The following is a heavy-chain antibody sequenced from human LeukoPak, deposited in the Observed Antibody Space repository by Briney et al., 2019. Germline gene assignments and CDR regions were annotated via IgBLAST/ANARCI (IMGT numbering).Heavy chain of an antibody. D-gene: IGHD6-13*01. CDR2: ISSSCSTI. CDR3: ARHSIAAAGPLYYYFYMDV. J-gene: IGHJ6*03. V-gene: IGHV3-48*03. Sequence: GGSLRLSCAASGFIFSSYEMNWGRQAPGKGLELVSYISSSCSTIYYADSVKGRFTISRDNAKNSLYLQMNSLRADDRAVYYCARHSIAAAGPLYYYFYMDVWGKGTTVTVSS. CDR1: GFIFSSYE.